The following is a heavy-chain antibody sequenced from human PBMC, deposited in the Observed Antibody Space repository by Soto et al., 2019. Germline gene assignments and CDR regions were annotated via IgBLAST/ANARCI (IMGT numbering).Heavy chain of an antibody. V-gene: IGHV4-30-4*01. CDR1: GGSISSSDYY. Sequence: QVQLQESGPGLVKPSQTLSLTCTVSGGSISSSDYYWSWIRQPPGKGLEWIGYIYYSGSTYYNPSLKRRTTISVDTSKNPFSLKLSSVTAADTAVYYCARGPGDGRISYWGQGTLVTVSS. J-gene: IGHJ4*02. CDR3: ARGPGDGRISY. CDR2: IYYSGST. D-gene: IGHD1-26*01.